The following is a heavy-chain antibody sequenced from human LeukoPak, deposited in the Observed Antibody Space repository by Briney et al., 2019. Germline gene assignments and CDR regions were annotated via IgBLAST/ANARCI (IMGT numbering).Heavy chain of an antibody. D-gene: IGHD3-10*01. CDR3: ARGGPGSFDY. V-gene: IGHV3-30*04. CDR2: ISYDGINK. J-gene: IGHJ4*02. CDR1: GFNFRTYA. Sequence: GGSLRLSCAASGFNFRTYAMHWVRQAPGKGLKWVAIISYDGINKYYADSVKGRFTISRDNSKNALYLQMNSLRAEDTAVYYCARGGPGSFDYWGQGTLVTVSS.